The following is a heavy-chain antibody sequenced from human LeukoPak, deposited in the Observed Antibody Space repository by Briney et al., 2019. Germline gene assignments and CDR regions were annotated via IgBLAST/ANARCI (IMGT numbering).Heavy chain of an antibody. Sequence: GGSLRLSCAASGFTFSSYWMSWVRQAPGKGLEWVANIKQDGSEKYYVDSVEGRFTISRDNAKNSLYLQMSSLRAEDTAVYYCATTQYSGSYYFDCWGQGTLVTVSS. CDR1: GFTFSSYW. V-gene: IGHV3-7*01. CDR3: ATTQYSGSYYFDC. D-gene: IGHD1-26*01. J-gene: IGHJ4*02. CDR2: IKQDGSEK.